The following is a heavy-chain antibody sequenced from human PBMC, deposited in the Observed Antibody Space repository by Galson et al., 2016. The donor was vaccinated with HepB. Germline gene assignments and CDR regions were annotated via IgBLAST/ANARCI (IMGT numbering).Heavy chain of an antibody. Sequence: TLSLTCTVSGGSISSGGYYWSWIRQHPEKGLECIGYIYYSGSPYYNPSLKSRVTISVDTSKNQFSLKLNSVTAADTAMYFCAGDHRAGDAFDIWGPGTMVTVSS. J-gene: IGHJ3*02. CDR3: AGDHRAGDAFDI. CDR1: GGSISSGGYY. CDR2: IYYSGSP. D-gene: IGHD3-10*01. V-gene: IGHV4-31*03.